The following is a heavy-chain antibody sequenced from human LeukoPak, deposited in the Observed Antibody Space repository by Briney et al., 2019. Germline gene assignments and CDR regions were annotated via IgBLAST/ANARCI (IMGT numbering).Heavy chain of an antibody. V-gene: IGHV1-18*01. CDR3: ARELFASITIFGVAGATIDY. CDR1: GYTFTSYG. Sequence: ASVKVSCKASGYTFTSYGISWVRQAPGQGLEWMGWISAYNGNTNYAQKLQGRVTMTTDTSTSTAYMELSSLRSEDTAVYYCARELFASITIFGVAGATIDYWGQGTLVTVSS. D-gene: IGHD3-3*01. J-gene: IGHJ4*02. CDR2: ISAYNGNT.